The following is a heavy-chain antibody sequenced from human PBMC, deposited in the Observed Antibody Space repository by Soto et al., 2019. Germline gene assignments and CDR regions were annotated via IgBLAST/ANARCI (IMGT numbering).Heavy chain of an antibody. CDR2: ISYDGSNK. V-gene: IGHV3-30*18. Sequence: LRLSCAASGFTFSSYGMHWVRQAPGKGLERVAVISYDGSNKYYADSVKGRFTISRDNSKNTLYLQMNSLRADDTSVYYCAKDMAGIAETYYYYYGMDCWGQGTRVTVSS. J-gene: IGHJ6*02. CDR3: AKDMAGIAETYYYYYGMDC. CDR1: GFTFSSYG. D-gene: IGHD6-13*01.